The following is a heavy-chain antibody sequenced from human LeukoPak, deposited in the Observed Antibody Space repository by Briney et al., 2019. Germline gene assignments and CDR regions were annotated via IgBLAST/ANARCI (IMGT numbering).Heavy chain of an antibody. CDR3: AKDPQTTSSIAARLLYFADY. Sequence: PGGSLRLSCAASGFTFSSYSMNWVRQAPGKGLEWVSYISSSSSTIYYADSVKGRFTISRDNSKNTLYLQMNSLRAEDTAVYYCAKDPQTTSSIAARLLYFADYWGQGTLVTVSS. CDR1: GFTFSSYS. V-gene: IGHV3-48*01. D-gene: IGHD6-6*01. CDR2: ISSSSSTI. J-gene: IGHJ4*02.